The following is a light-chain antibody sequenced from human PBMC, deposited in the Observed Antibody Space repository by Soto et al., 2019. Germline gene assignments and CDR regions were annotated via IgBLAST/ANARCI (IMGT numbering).Light chain of an antibody. CDR1: SHDIGVXNY. V-gene: IGLV2-14*03. Sequence: QSVLTQPASVSGSPGQSITVSCTGTSHDIGVXNYVSWYQXXPGKAPRLIIYDVDNRPSGVSARFSGSKSGNTASLTISGLQTEDEADYYCTSYTRSPHYVFGTGTKVTVL. J-gene: IGLJ1*01. CDR3: TSYTRSPHYV. CDR2: DVD.